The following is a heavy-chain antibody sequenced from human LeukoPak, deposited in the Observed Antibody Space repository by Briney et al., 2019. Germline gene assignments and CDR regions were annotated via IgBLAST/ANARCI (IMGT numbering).Heavy chain of an antibody. Sequence: GGSLRLSCAASGFTVSSNYMSWVRQAPGKGLEWVANIKQDGSEKYYVDSVKGRFTISRDNAKNSLYLQMNSLRAEDTAVYYCARGVYAFDIWGQGTMVTVSS. CDR1: GFTVSSNY. V-gene: IGHV3-7*01. CDR2: IKQDGSEK. CDR3: ARGVYAFDI. J-gene: IGHJ3*02.